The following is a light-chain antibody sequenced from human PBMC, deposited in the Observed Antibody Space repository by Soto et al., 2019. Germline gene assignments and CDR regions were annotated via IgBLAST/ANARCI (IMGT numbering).Light chain of an antibody. J-gene: IGLJ1*01. CDR2: EVS. CDR1: SSDVGGYNY. V-gene: IGLV2-14*01. Sequence: QSVLTQPASVSGSPGQSITISCTGTSSDVGGYNYVSWYQQHPGKAPKLMIYEVSNRPSGVSNRFSGSKSGNTASLTISGLQAEDEADYYCSSYTRSSTLVFGPGTKVTVL. CDR3: SSYTRSSTLV.